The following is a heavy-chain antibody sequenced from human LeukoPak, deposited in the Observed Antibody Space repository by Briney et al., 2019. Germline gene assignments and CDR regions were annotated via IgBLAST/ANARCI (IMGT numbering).Heavy chain of an antibody. V-gene: IGHV3-7*03. CDR2: IKQDGSKK. J-gene: IGHJ4*02. CDR3: TKEHSSGWPTIDC. CDR1: GFPFSSYW. D-gene: IGHD6-19*01. Sequence: PGGSLRLSCVASGFPFSSYWMTWVRQAPGKGLEWVANIKQDGSKKSYVDSVKGRFIISRDNSKNSLYLQMNSLRTEDTALYYCTKEHSSGWPTIDCWGQGTLVTVSS.